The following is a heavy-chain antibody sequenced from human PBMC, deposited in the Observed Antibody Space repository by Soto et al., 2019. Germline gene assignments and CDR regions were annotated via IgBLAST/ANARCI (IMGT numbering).Heavy chain of an antibody. D-gene: IGHD2-8*01. CDR1: GFTFSSYS. Sequence: GGSLRLSCAASGFTFSSYSMNWVRQAPGKGLEWVSYITSSSSTIYYADSARGRFTITRDNSKNTVFLQMNSLREEDTAVYYCAKDGCPDGICYVRDHWFDPWGQGAQVTVSS. CDR3: AKDGCPDGICYVRDHWFDP. V-gene: IGHV3-48*02. CDR2: ITSSSSTI. J-gene: IGHJ5*02.